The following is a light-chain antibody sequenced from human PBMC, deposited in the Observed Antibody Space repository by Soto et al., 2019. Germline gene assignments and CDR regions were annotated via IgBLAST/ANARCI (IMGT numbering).Light chain of an antibody. CDR1: QSVSSY. V-gene: IGKV3-11*01. CDR2: DAF. J-gene: IGKJ3*01. Sequence: EIVLTQSPATLPLSPGERATLACRASQSVSSYLAWYQQKPGQAHRLRIYDAFNRATGIPARFSGSGSGTDFTLTISSLEPADFAVYYCHQRTNWQPVFTSGPGTNLDIK. CDR3: HQRTNWQPVFT.